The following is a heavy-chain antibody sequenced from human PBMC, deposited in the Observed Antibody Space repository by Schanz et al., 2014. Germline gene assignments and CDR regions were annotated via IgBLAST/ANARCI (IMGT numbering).Heavy chain of an antibody. CDR3: AGATYSSSWYGGSEYFQH. D-gene: IGHD6-13*01. V-gene: IGHV1-2*06. Sequence: QVQVIQSGPEVKKPGASVKVSCKASGYTFTNHYLHWVRQAPGQGLEWMGRISLISGGTNYAQNFQGRVTMTKDTSINTVYMELSTLTSDDTAVYYCAGATYSSSWYGGSEYFQHWGQGTLVTVSS. J-gene: IGHJ1*01. CDR1: GYTFTNHY. CDR2: ISLISGGT.